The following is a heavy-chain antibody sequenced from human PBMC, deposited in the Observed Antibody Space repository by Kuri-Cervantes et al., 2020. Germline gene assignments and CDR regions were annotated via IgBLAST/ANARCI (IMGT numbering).Heavy chain of an antibody. J-gene: IGHJ6*02. V-gene: IGHV6-1*01. CDR2: TYYRSKWYN. CDR3: ARERVPQRGYSYAYDMDV. CDR1: GDSVSSNSAA. Sequence: LRLSCAISGDSVSSNSAAWNWIRQSPSRGLEWLGRTYYRSKWYNDYAVSVKSRITISPDTSKNQFSLQLNSVTPEDTAVYYCARERVPQRGYSYAYDMDVWGQGTTVTVSS. D-gene: IGHD5-18*01.